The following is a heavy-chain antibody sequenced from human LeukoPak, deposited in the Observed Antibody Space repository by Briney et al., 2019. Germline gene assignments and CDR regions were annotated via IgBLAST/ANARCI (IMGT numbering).Heavy chain of an antibody. CDR3: AKDRYGGRALDY. CDR1: GFTFSSYA. D-gene: IGHD1-26*01. Sequence: GGSLRLSCAASGFTFSSYAMSWVRQAPGKGLEWVAVISYDGSNKYYADSVKGRFTISRDNSKNTLYLQMNSLRAEDTAVYYCAKDRYGGRALDYWGQGTLVTVSS. V-gene: IGHV3-30*18. J-gene: IGHJ4*02. CDR2: ISYDGSNK.